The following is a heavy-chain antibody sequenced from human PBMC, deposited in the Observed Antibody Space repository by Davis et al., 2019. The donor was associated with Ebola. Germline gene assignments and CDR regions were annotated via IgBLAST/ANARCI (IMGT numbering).Heavy chain of an antibody. CDR2: IIPVLDIT. CDR3: ARDRTGDLGEFLDT. J-gene: IGHJ5*02. D-gene: IGHD3-16*01. Sequence: AASVKVSCKASGGTFSSYAISWVRQAPGQGLEWVGKIIPVLDITYYAQKFQGRVTITADKSTTTVYMDVNSLKSEDTAVYYCARDRTGDLGEFLDTWGQGTLVSVSS. V-gene: IGHV1-69*04. CDR1: GGTFSSYA.